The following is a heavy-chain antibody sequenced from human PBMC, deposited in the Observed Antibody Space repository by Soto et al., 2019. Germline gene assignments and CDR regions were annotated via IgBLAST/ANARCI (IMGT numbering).Heavy chain of an antibody. Sequence: PGGSLRLSCAASGFTFRSYAMHWVRQAPGKGPEWVAVISKDGRNKYYQDSVKGRFTISRDNSKNTLHLQMDSLRGEDTAVYYCAKETGPQGGFDYWGQGTLVTVSS. D-gene: IGHD3-9*01. CDR2: ISKDGRNK. J-gene: IGHJ4*02. CDR1: GFTFRSYA. V-gene: IGHV3-30*18. CDR3: AKETGPQGGFDY.